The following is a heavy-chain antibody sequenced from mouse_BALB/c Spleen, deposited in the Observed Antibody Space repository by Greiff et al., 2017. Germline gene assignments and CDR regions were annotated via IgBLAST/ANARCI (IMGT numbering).Heavy chain of an antibody. D-gene: IGHD3-1*01. CDR2: ISSGGSYT. CDR1: GFTFSSYG. CDR3: ARPARAFDV. Sequence: DVMLVESGGDLVKPGGSLKLSCAASGFTFSSYGMSWVRQTPDKRLEWVATISSGGSYTYYPDSVKGRFTISRDNAKNTLYLQMSSLKSEDTAMYYCARPARAFDVWGAGTTVTVSS. J-gene: IGHJ1*01. V-gene: IGHV5-6*02.